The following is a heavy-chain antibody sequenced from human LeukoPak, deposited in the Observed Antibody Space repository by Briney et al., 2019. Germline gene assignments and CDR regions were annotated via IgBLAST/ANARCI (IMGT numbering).Heavy chain of an antibody. CDR1: GFTVSSYA. CDR3: AKAPPDFWYGGDC. Sequence: GGSLRLSCGASGFTVSSYAMHWVRQAPGKGLEWVAFLRYDGSNKYYADSVKGRFTISRDNSKDTLYLQMNSLRAEDTAVYYCAKAPPDFWYGGDCWGQGTLVTVSS. D-gene: IGHD3-3*01. V-gene: IGHV3-30*02. J-gene: IGHJ4*02. CDR2: LRYDGSNK.